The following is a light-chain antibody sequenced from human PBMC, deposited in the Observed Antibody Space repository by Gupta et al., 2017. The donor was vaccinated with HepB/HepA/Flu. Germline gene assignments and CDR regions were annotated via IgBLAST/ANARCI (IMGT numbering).Light chain of an antibody. V-gene: IGLV1-51*02. CDR2: ETI. J-gene: IGLJ2*01. CDR3: DTWDSSLSGVV. CDR1: SSNIGLNY. Sequence: QSILTQPPSVSAAPGQKVTISCSGSSSNIGLNYVAWYQQLPGTAPKLLIYETIKRPSGIPDRFSASKSGTSATLARTGLQTGDEADYYCDTWDSSLSGVVFGGGTKVTVL.